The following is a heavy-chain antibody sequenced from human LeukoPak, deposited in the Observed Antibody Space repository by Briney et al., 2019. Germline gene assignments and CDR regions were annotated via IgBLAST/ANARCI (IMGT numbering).Heavy chain of an antibody. Sequence: PSETLSLTCTVSGGSISSGSYYWSWIRQPAGKGLEWIGRIYTSGSTNYNPSLKSRVTISVDTSKNQFSLKLSSVTAADTAVYYCARGRYSFSVNYYYYYYMDVWGKGATVTVSS. D-gene: IGHD2-15*01. CDR3: ARGRYSFSVNYYYYYYMDV. CDR1: GGSISSGSYY. J-gene: IGHJ6*03. V-gene: IGHV4-61*02. CDR2: IYTSGST.